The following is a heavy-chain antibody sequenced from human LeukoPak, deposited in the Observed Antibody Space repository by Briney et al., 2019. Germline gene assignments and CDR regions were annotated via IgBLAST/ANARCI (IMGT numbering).Heavy chain of an antibody. D-gene: IGHD1-14*01. J-gene: IGHJ6*03. CDR1: GGSISSYY. Sequence: SETLPETCTASGGSISSYYWSWIRQPAGKGLEWIGRIYTSESTIYNPSLKSRLTMSVNSTKNPFSLKLSYVTAADTAVYYCARGRYESTRLSAYYYNYMDVWGKGTLVTVSS. V-gene: IGHV4-4*07. CDR2: IYTSEST. CDR3: ARGRYESTRLSAYYYNYMDV.